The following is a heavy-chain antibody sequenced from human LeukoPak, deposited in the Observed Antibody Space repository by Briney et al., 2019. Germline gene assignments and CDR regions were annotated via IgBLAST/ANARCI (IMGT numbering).Heavy chain of an antibody. CDR2: IYYNGKA. Sequence: SETLSLTCTVSGGSISGYYWTWIRQPPGKGLEWIGQIYYNGKADYNPSLESRITISVDTSKNKISLKLNSVTAADTAIYYCANFGADYDMYVWGQGTTVPV. J-gene: IGHJ6*02. CDR3: ANFGADYDMYV. D-gene: IGHD3-16*01. V-gene: IGHV4-59*01. CDR1: GGSISGYY.